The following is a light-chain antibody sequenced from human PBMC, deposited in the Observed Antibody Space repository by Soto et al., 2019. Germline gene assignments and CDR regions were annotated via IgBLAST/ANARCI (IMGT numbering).Light chain of an antibody. V-gene: IGKV3-11*01. CDR1: QSVSSY. CDR2: DAS. CDR3: QQRSNWPT. J-gene: IGKJ1*01. Sequence: EIVLTQSPATLSLSPGERATLSCRASQSVSSYLAWYQQKPGQAPRLLIYDASNRATGIPARFSGSGSGTDFTLTISRLEPEDVAVYYCQQRSNWPTFGQGTKVEIK.